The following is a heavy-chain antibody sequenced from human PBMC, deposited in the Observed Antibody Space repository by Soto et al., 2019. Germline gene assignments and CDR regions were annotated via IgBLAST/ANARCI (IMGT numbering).Heavy chain of an antibody. D-gene: IGHD2-15*01. CDR2: IGTAGDT. J-gene: IGHJ6*03. Sequence: PGGSLRLCCAASGFTFSSYDMHGVRQATGKGLEWVSAIGTAGDTYYPGSVKGRFTISRENAKNSLYLQMNSLRAGDTAVYYCARLDASSYYMDVWGKGTTVTVSS. CDR3: ARLDASSYYMDV. CDR1: GFTFSSYD. V-gene: IGHV3-13*01.